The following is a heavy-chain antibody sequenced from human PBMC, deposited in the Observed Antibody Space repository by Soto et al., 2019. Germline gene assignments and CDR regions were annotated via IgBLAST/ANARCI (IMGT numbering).Heavy chain of an antibody. Sequence: ASVKVSCKASGYTFTSYGISWVRQAPGQGLEWMGWIRAYNGYTNYAQKFQGRVTVTTDTSTSTAYMELRNLISDDTAIYYCARASDGYRSGWYVGYFDFWGQGTLVTVSS. J-gene: IGHJ4*02. CDR1: GYTFTSYG. V-gene: IGHV1-18*04. D-gene: IGHD6-19*01. CDR2: IRAYNGYT. CDR3: ARASDGYRSGWYVGYFDF.